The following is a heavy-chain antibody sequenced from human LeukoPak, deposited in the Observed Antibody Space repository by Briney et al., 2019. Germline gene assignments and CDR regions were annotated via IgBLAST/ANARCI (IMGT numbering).Heavy chain of an antibody. CDR1: GFTYTNHA. CDR2: IGRSGITT. Sequence: GGSLRLSCAASGFTYTNHALSWVRRAPGKGLEWVAGIGRSGITTYYAESVRGRFTISRDNSKSTMFLQMDRVRGDDSGVYYCAKGDDFGDYHDAFDVWGQETMVTVSS. V-gene: IGHV3-23*01. CDR3: AKGDDFGDYHDAFDV. J-gene: IGHJ3*01. D-gene: IGHD4-17*01.